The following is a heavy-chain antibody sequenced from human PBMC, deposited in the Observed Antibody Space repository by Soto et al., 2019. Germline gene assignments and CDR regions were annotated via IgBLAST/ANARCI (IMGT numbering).Heavy chain of an antibody. CDR3: AREKHLRITIFGVVPDAFDI. CDR2: IYSGGST. J-gene: IGHJ3*02. D-gene: IGHD3-3*01. Sequence: QLXVFLSLSSAASSFTFSSNYMSWVRQAPGKGLEWVSVIYSGGSTYYADSVKGRFTISRDNSKNTLYRQMNSLRAEDTAVYYCAREKHLRITIFGVVPDAFDIWGQGTMVTVSS. CDR1: SFTFSSNY. V-gene: IGHV3-53*01.